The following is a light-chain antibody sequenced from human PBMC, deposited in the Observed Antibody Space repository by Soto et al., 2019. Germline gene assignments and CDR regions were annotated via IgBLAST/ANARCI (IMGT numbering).Light chain of an antibody. CDR2: GAS. Sequence: VMTQSAATLSLYPGERATLSCRASQSVSGSFVAWYQQTPGPAPSLLIFGASSRAAGIPGRVSGSGSGADFILTISLLEPEDAAVYYCQQYGCPPSTFGQGTNLDI. V-gene: IGKV3-20*01. J-gene: IGKJ1*01. CDR1: QSVSGSF. CDR3: QQYGCPPST.